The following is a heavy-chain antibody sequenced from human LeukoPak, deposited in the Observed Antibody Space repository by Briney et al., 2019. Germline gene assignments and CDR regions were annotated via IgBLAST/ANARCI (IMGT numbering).Heavy chain of an antibody. Sequence: SETLSLTCTDSGGSFSNYYWSWIRQPPGKGLEWIGYIYYSGSTNYNPSLKSRVTISVDTSKNQFSLNLSSVTAADTAVYYCARHPTALVSYGFDPWGQGTLVTVSS. CDR2: IYYSGST. J-gene: IGHJ5*02. D-gene: IGHD5-18*01. CDR3: ARHPTALVSYGFDP. V-gene: IGHV4-59*08. CDR1: GGSFSNYY.